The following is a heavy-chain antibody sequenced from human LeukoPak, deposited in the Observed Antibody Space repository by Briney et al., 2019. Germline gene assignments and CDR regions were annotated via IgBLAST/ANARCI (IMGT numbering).Heavy chain of an antibody. Sequence: GGSLRLSCAASGFTFSSYSMNWVRQAPGKGLEWVSYITGSINTIHYADSVKGRFTISRDNAKNSVYLQMNSLRLEDTAVYYCAWSTDYWGQGTLVTVSS. V-gene: IGHV3-48*01. CDR3: AWSTDY. D-gene: IGHD3-3*01. J-gene: IGHJ4*02. CDR1: GFTFSSYS. CDR2: ITGSINTI.